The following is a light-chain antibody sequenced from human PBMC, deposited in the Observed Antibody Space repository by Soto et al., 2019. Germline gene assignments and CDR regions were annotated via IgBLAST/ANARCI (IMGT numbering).Light chain of an antibody. J-gene: IGKJ1*01. V-gene: IGKV3-15*01. CDR2: DAS. Sequence: EVVMTQSPATLSVSPGERATLSCRTSQSVASNLAWYQQKPGQAPRLLIYDASTRATGIPARFSGSGSGTEFTLTLSSLQSEDFAAYYCQQYNNWPPGTFGQGTKVEVK. CDR3: QQYNNWPPGT. CDR1: QSVASN.